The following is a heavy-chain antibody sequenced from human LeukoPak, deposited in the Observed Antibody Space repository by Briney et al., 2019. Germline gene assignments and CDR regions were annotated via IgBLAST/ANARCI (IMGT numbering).Heavy chain of an antibody. Sequence: SETLSLTCTVSGYSISSGYYWGWIRQPPGKGLEWIGSIYHSGSTNYNPSLKSRVTISVDTSKNQFSLKLSSVTAADTAVYYCARDTDDFKGLDIWGQGTMVTVSS. CDR1: GYSISSGYY. CDR2: IYHSGST. CDR3: ARDTDDFKGLDI. V-gene: IGHV4-38-2*02. D-gene: IGHD3-3*01. J-gene: IGHJ3*02.